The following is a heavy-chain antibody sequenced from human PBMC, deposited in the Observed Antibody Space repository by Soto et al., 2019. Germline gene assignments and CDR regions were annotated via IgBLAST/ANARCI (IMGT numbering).Heavy chain of an antibody. CDR1: GFTFSSYS. CDR2: ITASGGTT. CDR3: AKCMQAYWNYDAHHI. D-gene: IGHD1-7*01. J-gene: IGHJ3*02. Sequence: VSLRLSCAASGFTFSSYSMTWVRQAPGKGLEWVAHITASGGTTYYADSVKGRFTISRDTSRNTLYLQMNSLRAEDTALYYCAKCMQAYWNYDAHHIWGQGTMVTVSS. V-gene: IGHV3-23*01.